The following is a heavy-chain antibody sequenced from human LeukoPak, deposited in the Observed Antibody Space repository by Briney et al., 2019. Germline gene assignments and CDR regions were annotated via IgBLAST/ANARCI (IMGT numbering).Heavy chain of an antibody. V-gene: IGHV3-7*01. CDR1: GFTFSSYW. CDR3: ARVFYGSGSYYFYY. J-gene: IGHJ4*02. Sequence: GGSLRLSCAASGFTFSSYWMSWVRQAPGKGLEWVANIKQDGSERYYVDSVKGRFTISRDNAKNSLYLQMNSLRAEDTAVYYCARVFYGSGSYYFYYWAREPWSPSPQ. CDR2: IKQDGSER. D-gene: IGHD3-10*01.